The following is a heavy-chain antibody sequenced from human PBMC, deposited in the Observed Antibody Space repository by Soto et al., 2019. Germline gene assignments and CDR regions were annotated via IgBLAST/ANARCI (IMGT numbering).Heavy chain of an antibody. CDR3: AKGRFQGSYGYYFYA. CDR1: GFTFSTYA. D-gene: IGHD3-22*01. Sequence: GGSLRLSCAASGFTFSTYAMTWVRQAPGKGLEWVSAISASGGSTYYADSVKGRFTISRDNSKNTLYLQMNSLRVEDTAVYYCAKGRFQGSYGYYFYAWGQGNLVTVSS. CDR2: ISASGGST. J-gene: IGHJ5*02. V-gene: IGHV3-23*01.